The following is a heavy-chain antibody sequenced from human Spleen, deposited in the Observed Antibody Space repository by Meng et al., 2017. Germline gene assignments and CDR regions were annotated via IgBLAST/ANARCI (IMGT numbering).Heavy chain of an antibody. Sequence: GESLKISCAASGSTFSSFDMDWVRQVPGKGLEWVSYISGGGTTLLYTDSVKGRFTISRDNAKNSLYLQMHSLRAEDTAIYYCVRGGFRLGLWGQGTLVTVSS. CDR1: GSTFSSFD. J-gene: IGHJ1*01. D-gene: IGHD3-16*01. CDR3: VRGGFRLGL. CDR2: ISGGGTTL. V-gene: IGHV3-48*03.